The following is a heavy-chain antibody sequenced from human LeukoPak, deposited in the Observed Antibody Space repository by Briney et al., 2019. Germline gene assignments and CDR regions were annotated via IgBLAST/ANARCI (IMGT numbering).Heavy chain of an antibody. Sequence: SETLSLTCAVYGGSSSGYYWSWIRQPPGKGLEWIGEINHSGSTNYNPSLKSRVTISVDTSKNQFSLKLSSVTAADTAVYYCARVTMVRGVPDAFDIWGQGTMVTVSS. J-gene: IGHJ3*02. CDR3: ARVTMVRGVPDAFDI. V-gene: IGHV4-34*01. CDR1: GGSSSGYY. D-gene: IGHD3-10*01. CDR2: INHSGST.